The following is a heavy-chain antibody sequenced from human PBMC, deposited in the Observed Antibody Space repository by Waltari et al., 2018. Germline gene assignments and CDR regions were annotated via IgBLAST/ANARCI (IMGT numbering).Heavy chain of an antibody. CDR3: AIPGISLDAFDI. Sequence: QVQLQQWGAGLLKPSETLSLTCAVYGGSFSGYYLSWIRQPPGKGLGWIGEINHSGSTNYNPSLKSRVTISVDTSKNQFSLKLSSVTAADTAVYYCAIPGISLDAFDIWGQGTMVTVSS. CDR1: GGSFSGYY. D-gene: IGHD1-20*01. V-gene: IGHV4-34*01. CDR2: INHSGST. J-gene: IGHJ3*02.